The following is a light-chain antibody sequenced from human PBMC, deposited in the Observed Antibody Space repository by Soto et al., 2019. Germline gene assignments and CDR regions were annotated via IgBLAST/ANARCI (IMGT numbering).Light chain of an antibody. CDR3: QQYNGYSET. J-gene: IGKJ1*01. CDR2: QAS. CDR1: QSISSW. Sequence: DIQMTQSPSTLSASVGDRVTITCRASQSISSWLAWFQQKPRKAPKLLIYQASTLQSGVPSRFSGSGSGTEFTLTISSLQPDDFATYYCQQYNGYSETFGQGTKVEIK. V-gene: IGKV1-5*03.